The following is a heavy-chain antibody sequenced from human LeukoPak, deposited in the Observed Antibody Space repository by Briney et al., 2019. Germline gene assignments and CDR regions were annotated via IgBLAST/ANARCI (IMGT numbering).Heavy chain of an antibody. CDR1: GYTFTSYG. D-gene: IGHD3-22*01. CDR2: ISAYNGNT. V-gene: IGHV1-18*01. CDR3: ARDSEDSSGYSFDY. Sequence: ASVKVSCKASGYTFTSYGISWVRQAPGQGLEWMGWISAYNGNTNYVQKLQGRVTMTTDTSTSTAYMELRSLRSDDTAVYYCARDSEDSSGYSFDYWGQGTLVTVSS. J-gene: IGHJ4*02.